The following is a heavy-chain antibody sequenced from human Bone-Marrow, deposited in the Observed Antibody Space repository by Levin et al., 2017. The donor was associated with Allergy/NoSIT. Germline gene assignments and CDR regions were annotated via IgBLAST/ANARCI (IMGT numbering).Heavy chain of an antibody. Sequence: GESLKISCKAFGYTFTGYHIHWLRQAPGQGLEWMGWINTNSGGTYYAPKFQGRVSMTRDTSLSTAYMDLSRLRSGDPAMYYCARSIAAADYNWFDSWGQGTLVTVSS. J-gene: IGHJ5*01. V-gene: IGHV1-2*02. D-gene: IGHD6-13*01. CDR2: INTNSGGT. CDR1: GYTFTGYH. CDR3: ARSIAAADYNWFDS.